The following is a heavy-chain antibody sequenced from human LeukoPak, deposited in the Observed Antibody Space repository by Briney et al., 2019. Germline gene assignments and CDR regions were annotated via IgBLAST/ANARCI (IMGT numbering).Heavy chain of an antibody. CDR2: ISGYNGHT. J-gene: IGHJ4*02. Sequence: GASVKVSCKASGYTFTNYGLSWVRQAPGQGLEWMGWISGYNGHTKYAQKVQGRVTMTTDTSTSTAYMELRSLRSDDTAVYYCARVIIDYGKYYFDYWGQGTLVTVSS. CDR1: GYTFTNYG. V-gene: IGHV1-18*01. CDR3: ARVIIDYGKYYFDY. D-gene: IGHD4-17*01.